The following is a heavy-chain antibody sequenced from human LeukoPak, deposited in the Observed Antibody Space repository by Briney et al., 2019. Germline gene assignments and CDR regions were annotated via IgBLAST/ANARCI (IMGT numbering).Heavy chain of an antibody. CDR3: ARDTAMDYFDY. Sequence: PGGSLRLSCAASGFTFSSYAMHWVRQAPGKGLEWVALISYDGANQFYADSVKGRFTISRDNSKNTLYLQMNSLRAEDTAVYYCARDTAMDYFDYWGQGTLVTVSS. J-gene: IGHJ4*02. CDR2: ISYDGANQ. D-gene: IGHD5-18*01. CDR1: GFTFSSYA. V-gene: IGHV3-30*04.